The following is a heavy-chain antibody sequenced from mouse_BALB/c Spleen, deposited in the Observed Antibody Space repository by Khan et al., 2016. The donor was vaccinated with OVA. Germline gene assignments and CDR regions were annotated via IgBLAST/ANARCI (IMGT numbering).Heavy chain of an antibody. CDR3: ARWFDGYSSLYAMDY. Sequence: QMQLEESGPGLVAPSQSLSITCTVSGFSLTSYGIHWVRQPPGKGLEWLVVIWSDGSTNYNSVLKSRLSISTDNSKSQVFLKMNSLHTDDTAIYYCARWFDGYSSLYAMDYWGQGTSVTVSS. J-gene: IGHJ4*01. CDR1: GFSLTSYG. V-gene: IGHV2-6*02. CDR2: IWSDGST. D-gene: IGHD2-3*01.